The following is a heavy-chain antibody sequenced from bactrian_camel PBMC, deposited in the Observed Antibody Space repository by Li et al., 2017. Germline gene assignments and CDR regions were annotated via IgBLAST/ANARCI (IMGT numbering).Heavy chain of an antibody. CDR1: GFPFTVTYC. D-gene: IGHD3*01. V-gene: IGHV3S53*01. Sequence: VQLVESGGGSVQAGGSLTLSCGASGFPFTVTYCMAWFRQAPGKECEGLASINSDNSTNYASRFTIYRDNAKNTVYLQMNNLKSDDTALYYCVTAVYDYWGQGTQVTVS. CDR3: VTAVYDY. J-gene: IGHJ4*01. CDR2: INSDNST.